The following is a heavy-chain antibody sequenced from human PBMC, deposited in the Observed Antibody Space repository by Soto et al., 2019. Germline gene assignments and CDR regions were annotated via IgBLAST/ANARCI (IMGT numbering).Heavy chain of an antibody. V-gene: IGHV4-39*01. D-gene: IGHD3-22*01. CDR2: IYYSGST. CDR1: GDSISSYY. Sequence: SSETLSLTCTVSGDSISSYYWGWIRQPPGKGLEWIGSIYYSGSTYYNPSLKSRVTISVDTSKNQFSLKLSSVTAADTAVYYCARGSWYYDSSGYPPHYGMDVWGQGTTVTVSS. J-gene: IGHJ6*02. CDR3: ARGSWYYDSSGYPPHYGMDV.